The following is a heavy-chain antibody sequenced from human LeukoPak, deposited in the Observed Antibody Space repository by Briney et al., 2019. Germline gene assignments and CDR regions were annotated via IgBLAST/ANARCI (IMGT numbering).Heavy chain of an antibody. Sequence: GGSLRLSCAASGFTFSSYHMTWVRQAPGKGLEWVSSISSGSNYIYYADSVKGRFTISRDNAKNSLYLQMNSLRAEDTAVYYCARGRSHYYDSSGYYLVPNWFDPWGQGTLVTVSS. V-gene: IGHV3-21*01. CDR3: ARGRSHYYDSSGYYLVPNWFDP. CDR1: GFTFSSYH. J-gene: IGHJ5*02. CDR2: ISSGSNYI. D-gene: IGHD3-22*01.